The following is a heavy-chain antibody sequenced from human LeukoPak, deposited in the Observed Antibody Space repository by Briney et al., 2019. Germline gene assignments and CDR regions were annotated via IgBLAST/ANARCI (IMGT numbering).Heavy chain of an antibody. CDR3: AREEIVVPAASGDY. D-gene: IGHD2-2*01. CDR1: GYTFTGYY. Sequence: ASVKVSSKASGYTFTGYYMNWLQQAPGQGLDWREWINPNSGGPNYAQKFQGRVTMTRDKSISTAYMELSRLRSDDTAVYYCAREEIVVPAASGDYWGQGTLVTVSS. J-gene: IGHJ4*02. CDR2: INPNSGGP. V-gene: IGHV1-2*02.